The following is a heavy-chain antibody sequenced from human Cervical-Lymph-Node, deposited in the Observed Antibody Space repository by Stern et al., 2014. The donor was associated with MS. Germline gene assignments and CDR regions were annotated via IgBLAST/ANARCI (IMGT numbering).Heavy chain of an antibody. CDR3: ARGRGGLYYFDY. CDR1: GFTFSSYA. J-gene: IGHJ4*02. D-gene: IGHD3/OR15-3a*01. Sequence: VQLVESGGGLVQPGRSLRLSCAASGFTFSSYAMHWVRQAPGKGLEWVAVISYDGSNKYYADSVKGRFTISRDNSKNTLYLQMNSLRAEDTAVYYCARGRGGLYYFDYWGQGTLVTVSS. V-gene: IGHV3-30*01. CDR2: ISYDGSNK.